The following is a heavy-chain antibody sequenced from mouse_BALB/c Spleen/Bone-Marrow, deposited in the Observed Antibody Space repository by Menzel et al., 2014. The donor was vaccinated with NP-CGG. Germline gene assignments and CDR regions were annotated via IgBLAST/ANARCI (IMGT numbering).Heavy chain of an antibody. CDR2: SRNKATDYST. Sequence: EVQRVEFGGGLVQPGGSLRLSCATSGFTFSDFYMEWVRQPPGKRLEWIAASRNKATDYSTEYSATVKGRFIVSRDASQSILYLQMSALRAEDTAIYYCARGISDYFDYWGQGTTLTVSS. J-gene: IGHJ2*01. V-gene: IGHV7-1*02. CDR3: ARGISDYFDY. CDR1: GFTFSDFY.